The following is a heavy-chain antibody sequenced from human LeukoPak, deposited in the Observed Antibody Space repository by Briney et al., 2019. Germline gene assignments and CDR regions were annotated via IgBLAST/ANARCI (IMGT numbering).Heavy chain of an antibody. J-gene: IGHJ3*02. CDR3: ARGGSGYGYFAFDI. CDR1: GYTFTSYG. Sequence: ASVKVSCKASGYTFTSYGINWVRQATGQGLEWMGWMNPNSGNTGYAQKFQGRVTITRNTSISTAYMELSSLRSEDTAVYYCARGGSGYGYFAFDIWGQGTMVTVSS. CDR2: MNPNSGNT. D-gene: IGHD5-12*01. V-gene: IGHV1-8*03.